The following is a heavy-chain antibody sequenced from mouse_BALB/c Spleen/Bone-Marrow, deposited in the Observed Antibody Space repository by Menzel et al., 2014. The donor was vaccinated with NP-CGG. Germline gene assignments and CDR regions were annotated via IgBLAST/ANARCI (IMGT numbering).Heavy chain of an antibody. J-gene: IGHJ4*01. D-gene: IGHD1-2*01. CDR1: GFNIXDTY. CDR2: IDPANGNT. Sequence: VQLQQSGAELVKPGASVKLSCTASGFNIXDTYIHWVKQRPEQGLEWIGRIDPANGNTKYDPKFQSKATITADTSSNTAYLQLSSLTSEDTAVYYCAEITTAAYYVMDYWGQGTSVTVSS. CDR3: AEITTAAYYVMDY. V-gene: IGHV14-3*02.